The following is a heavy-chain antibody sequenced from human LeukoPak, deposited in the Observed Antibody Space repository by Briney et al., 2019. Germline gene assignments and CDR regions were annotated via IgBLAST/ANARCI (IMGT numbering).Heavy chain of an antibody. CDR3: AKTLQDIVVVPAAMTNYYYYYGMDV. J-gene: IGHJ6*02. V-gene: IGHV3-23*01. Sequence: GGSLRLSCAASGFTFSSYRMNWVRQAPGKGLEWVSAISGSGGSTYYADSVKGRFTISRDNSKNTLYLQMNSLRAEDTAVYYCAKTLQDIVVVPAAMTNYYYYYGMDVWGQGTTVTVSS. CDR1: GFTFSSYR. D-gene: IGHD2-2*01. CDR2: ISGSGGST.